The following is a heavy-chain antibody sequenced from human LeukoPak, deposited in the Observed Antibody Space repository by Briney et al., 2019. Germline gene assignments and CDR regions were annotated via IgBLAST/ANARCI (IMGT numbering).Heavy chain of an antibody. J-gene: IGHJ4*02. D-gene: IGHD3-22*01. CDR3: ARDRDSSGYYVMDYFDY. CDR1: GFTFSSYI. Sequence: GGSLRLSCAASGFTFSSYIMNWVRQAPGKGLEWVSYISSSSSTIYYADSVKGRFTLSRDNAKNSLYLQMNSLRAEDTAVYYCARDRDSSGYYVMDYFDYWGQGTLVTVSS. V-gene: IGHV3-48*04. CDR2: ISSSSSTI.